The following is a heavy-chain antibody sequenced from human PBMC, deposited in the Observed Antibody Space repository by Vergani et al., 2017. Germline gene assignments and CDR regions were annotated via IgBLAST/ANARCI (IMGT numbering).Heavy chain of an antibody. V-gene: IGHV4-34*01. D-gene: IGHD2-21*02. Sequence: QVQLQQWGAGLLKPSETLSLTCAVYGGSFSGYYWSWIRQPPGTGLEWIGEINHSGSTNYNPSLKSRVTISVDTSKNPFSLKLSSVTAADTAVYYCARGWGVVTPYFDYWGQGTLVTVSS. CDR1: GGSFSGYY. J-gene: IGHJ4*02. CDR3: ARGWGVVTPYFDY. CDR2: INHSGST.